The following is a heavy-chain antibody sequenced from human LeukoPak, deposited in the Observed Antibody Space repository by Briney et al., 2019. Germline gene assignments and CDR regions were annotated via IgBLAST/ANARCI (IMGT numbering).Heavy chain of an antibody. Sequence: SETLSLTCAVYRGSFSGYWSWIRQPPGKGLEWIGEIHHSGSTNYNPSLKSRVTISVDTSKNQFSLNLSSVTAADTAVYYCARAQNSGYAWAAFDIWGQGTMVTVSS. CDR1: RGSFSGY. CDR2: IHHSGST. J-gene: IGHJ3*02. V-gene: IGHV4-34*01. CDR3: ARAQNSGYAWAAFDI. D-gene: IGHD5-12*01.